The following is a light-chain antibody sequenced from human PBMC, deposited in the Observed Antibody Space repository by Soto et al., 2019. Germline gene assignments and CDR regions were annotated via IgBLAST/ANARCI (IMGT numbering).Light chain of an antibody. CDR3: QQYGRSPLT. CDR2: GAS. J-gene: IGKJ4*01. Sequence: EIVLTQSPGSLSLSSGERATLSCRASQSVSNNYLAGYQQKPGQAPRLLIYGASSRATGIPDRFSGSGSGTDFTLTISRLEPEDFAVYFCQQYGRSPLTFGGGTKVEIK. CDR1: QSVSNNY. V-gene: IGKV3-20*01.